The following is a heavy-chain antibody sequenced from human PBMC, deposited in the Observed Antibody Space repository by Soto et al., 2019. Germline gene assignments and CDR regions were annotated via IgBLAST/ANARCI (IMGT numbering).Heavy chain of an antibody. CDR3: AKDRTTTVSYYYYYMDV. D-gene: IGHD4-4*01. V-gene: IGHV3-23*01. CDR1: GFTFSSYA. CDR2: ISGSGGST. J-gene: IGHJ6*03. Sequence: EVQLLESGGGLVQPGGSLRLSCAASGFTFSSYAMSWVRQAPGKGLEWVSAISGSGGSTYYADSVKGRFTISRDNSKNTLYLQMNSLRAEDTAVYYCAKDRTTTVSYYYYYMDVWGKGTTVTVSS.